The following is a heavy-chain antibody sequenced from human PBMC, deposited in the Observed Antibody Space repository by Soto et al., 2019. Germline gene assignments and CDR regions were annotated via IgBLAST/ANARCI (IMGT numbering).Heavy chain of an antibody. CDR1: GGSISSYY. CDR2: ISYSGSP. CDR3: ARLLQLHCTSTSCTSGFDY. D-gene: IGHD2-2*01. Sequence: SETLSLTCTVSGGSISSYYWSRIRQPPGKGLEWIASISYSGSPYHNPSLRSRVTISVDTSKNQFFLKLNSVTAADTAVYYCARLLQLHCTSTSCTSGFDYWGQGIPVTVSS. J-gene: IGHJ4*02. V-gene: IGHV4-59*08.